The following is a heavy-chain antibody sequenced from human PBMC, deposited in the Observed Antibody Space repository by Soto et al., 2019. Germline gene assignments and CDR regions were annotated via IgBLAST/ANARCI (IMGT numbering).Heavy chain of an antibody. CDR2: IDPSDSYT. CDR1: GYSFTTYY. D-gene: IGHD6-19*01. J-gene: IGHJ3*01. CDR3: ARHRIIVAGTNPFDV. V-gene: IGHV5-10-1*01. Sequence: GESLKISCKGSGYSFTTYYITWVRQMPGKGLQWMGRIDPSDSYTNYSPSFQGHVAFSVDKSIDTAYVQWSSLKASDTAMYYCARHRIIVAGTNPFDVWGQGTTVTVSS.